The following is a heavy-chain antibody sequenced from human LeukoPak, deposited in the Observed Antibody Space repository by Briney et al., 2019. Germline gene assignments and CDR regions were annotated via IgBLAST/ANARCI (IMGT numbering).Heavy chain of an antibody. J-gene: IGHJ4*02. CDR1: GYTFTSYY. CDR2: INPSGGST. V-gene: IGHV1-46*01. D-gene: IGHD1-26*01. CDR3: ATADPVGRAPLDY. Sequence: ASVNVSCKASGYTFTSYYMHWVRQAPGQGLEWMGVINPSGGSTNYAQKFQGRVTMTRDMSTSTVYMELSSLRSEDTAVYSCATADPVGRAPLDYWGQGTLVTVSS.